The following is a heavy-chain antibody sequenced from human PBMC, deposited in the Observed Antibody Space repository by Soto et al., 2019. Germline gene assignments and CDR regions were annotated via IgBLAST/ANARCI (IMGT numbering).Heavy chain of an antibody. J-gene: IGHJ6*03. Sequence: PGGSLRLSCAASGFTFSSYWMHWVRQAPGKGLVWVSRINSDGSSTSYADSVKGRFTISRDNAKNTLYLQMNSLRAEDTAVYYCATDPAYYDCGRDDYGDYNLDVWGKGTTVTVSS. CDR3: ATDPAYYDCGRDDYGDYNLDV. V-gene: IGHV3-74*01. D-gene: IGHD4-17*01. CDR1: GFTFSSYW. CDR2: INSDGSST.